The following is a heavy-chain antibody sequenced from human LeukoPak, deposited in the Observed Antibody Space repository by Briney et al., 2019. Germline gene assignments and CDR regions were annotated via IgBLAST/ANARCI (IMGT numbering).Heavy chain of an antibody. D-gene: IGHD3-22*01. CDR2: ISWNSGSI. J-gene: IGHJ4*02. CDR1: GFTFSSYA. CDR3: AKDSGGYYDSSGYYYFDY. Sequence: PGGSLRLSRAASGFTFSSYAMHWVRQAPGKGLEWVSGISWNSGSIGYADSVKGRFTISRDNAKNSLYLQMNSLRAEDTALYYCAKDSGGYYDSSGYYYFDYWGQGTLVTVSS. V-gene: IGHV3-9*01.